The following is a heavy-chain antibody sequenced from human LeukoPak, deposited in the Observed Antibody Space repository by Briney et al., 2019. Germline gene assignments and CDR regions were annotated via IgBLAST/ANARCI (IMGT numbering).Heavy chain of an antibody. J-gene: IGHJ4*02. CDR3: ARDTYGFFDL. CDR2: INQYVSEK. CDR1: GFTFSSYA. V-gene: IGHV3-7*01. Sequence: GGSLRLSCAASGFTFSSYAMTWVRQAPGKGLEWVANINQYVSEKYYVDSVKGRFTISRDNAKNSLYLQMNSLRVEDTAVYYCARDTYGFFDLWGQGILVTVSS. D-gene: IGHD3-10*01.